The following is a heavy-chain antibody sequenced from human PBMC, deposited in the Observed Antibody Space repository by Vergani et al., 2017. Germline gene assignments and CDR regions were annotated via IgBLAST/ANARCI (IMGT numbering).Heavy chain of an antibody. Sequence: QVQLVQSGAEVKKPGASVKVSCKASGYTFTDYYMHWVRQAPGQGLEWMGWINPNSGGTNYAQKFQGRVTMTRDTSISTTYMELSRLRSDDTAVYYCARDLEPAITIFGVVITGGTFDIWCQGTMVTVSS. V-gene: IGHV1-2*02. CDR2: INPNSGGT. D-gene: IGHD3-3*01. J-gene: IGHJ3*02. CDR1: GYTFTDYY. CDR3: ARDLEPAITIFGVVITGGTFDI.